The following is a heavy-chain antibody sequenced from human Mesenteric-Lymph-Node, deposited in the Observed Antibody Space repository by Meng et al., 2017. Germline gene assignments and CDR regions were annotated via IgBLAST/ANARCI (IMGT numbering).Heavy chain of an antibody. J-gene: IGHJ5*02. V-gene: IGHV4-30-2*01. CDR2: IYHNGST. D-gene: IGHD7-27*01. CDR3: ARLGPRWFDP. CDR1: SGPIVSTDYS. Sequence: QLQLQESGSVLVKPSPTLSLTCPGSSGPIVSTDYSCSWIRRPPGKGLEWIGYIYHNGSTYYNPYFKSRVTISLDRSKNQVSLKLNSVTAADTAVYSCARLGPRWFDPWGQGTLVTVSS.